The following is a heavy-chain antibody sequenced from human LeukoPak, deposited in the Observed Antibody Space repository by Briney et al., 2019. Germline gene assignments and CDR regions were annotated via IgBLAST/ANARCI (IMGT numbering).Heavy chain of an antibody. CDR2: IKEDGSEK. Sequence: PGGSLRLSCAASGFTFSVYWMSWVRQAPGKGLEWVANIKEDGSEKYYVDSVKGRFTISKDNAKNSLYLQMTSLRDEDTALYYCARDTHLSYGAGFDYWGQGTLVTVSS. J-gene: IGHJ4*02. V-gene: IGHV3-7*01. CDR1: GFTFSVYW. D-gene: IGHD3-10*01. CDR3: ARDTHLSYGAGFDY.